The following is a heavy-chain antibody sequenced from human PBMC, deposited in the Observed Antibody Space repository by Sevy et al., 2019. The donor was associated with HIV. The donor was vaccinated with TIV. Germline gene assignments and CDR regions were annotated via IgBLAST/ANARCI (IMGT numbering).Heavy chain of an antibody. CDR2: IKKDGSER. J-gene: IGHJ4*02. CDR1: GFTFSTYW. V-gene: IGHV3-7*04. D-gene: IGHD2-2*01. CDR3: VRAIGLAGSY. Sequence: GGSLRLSCAASGFTFSTYWMTWVRQAPGKGLEWVANIKKDGSERYYVDSVKGRFTISRDNAKNSLYLQMNSLRAEDTAVYYCVRAIGLAGSYWGQGTLVTVSS.